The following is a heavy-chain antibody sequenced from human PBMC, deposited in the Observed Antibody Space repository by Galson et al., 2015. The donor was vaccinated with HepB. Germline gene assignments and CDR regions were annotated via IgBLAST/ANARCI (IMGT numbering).Heavy chain of an antibody. CDR2: ISISSSSI. Sequence: SLRLSCAASGFTFSSYSMNWVRQAPGKGLEWVSYISISSSSIYYADSVKGRFTISRDNAKNSLYLQMNSLRDEDTAVYYCARDSGSGRNWFDPWGQGTLVTVSS. CDR1: GFTFSSYS. J-gene: IGHJ5*02. D-gene: IGHD1-1*01. V-gene: IGHV3-48*02. CDR3: ARDSGSGRNWFDP.